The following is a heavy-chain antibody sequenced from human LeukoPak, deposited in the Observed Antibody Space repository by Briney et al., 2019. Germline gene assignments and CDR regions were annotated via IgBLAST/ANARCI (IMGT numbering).Heavy chain of an antibody. CDR1: GYSFTSYW. CDR2: IYPADSDT. V-gene: IGHV5-51*01. CDR3: ATIEYYYDSSGYYVPRYFDY. Sequence: GESLQISCKGSGYSFTSYWIAWVRQMPGKGLEWMGMIYPADSDTRYSPSFQGQVTISADKSISTAYLQWSSLKASDTAMFYCATIEYYYDSSGYYVPRYFDYWGQGTLVTVSS. D-gene: IGHD3-22*01. J-gene: IGHJ4*02.